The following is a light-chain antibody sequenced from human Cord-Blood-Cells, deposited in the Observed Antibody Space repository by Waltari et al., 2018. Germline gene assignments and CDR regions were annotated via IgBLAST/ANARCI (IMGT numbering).Light chain of an antibody. Sequence: SSELTQDPAVSVALGQTVRITCQGDSLRSYYASWYQQKPGRAPVLVIYGKNNRPPGSTDRFSGSSSGNTASLIITGAQAEDEADYYCNSRDSSGNHVVFGGGTKLTVL. CDR2: GKN. CDR3: NSRDSSGNHVV. J-gene: IGLJ2*01. V-gene: IGLV3-19*01. CDR1: SLRSYY.